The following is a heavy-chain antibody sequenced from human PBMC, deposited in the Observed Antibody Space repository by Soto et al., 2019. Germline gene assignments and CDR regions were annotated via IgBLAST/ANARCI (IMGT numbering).Heavy chain of an antibody. CDR2: IIPIFGTA. D-gene: IGHD2-21*02. CDR3: ARPYCGGDCYSFLSDLRLMLLYGMDV. Sequence: GAPVKVSCEASGGTYSRDAIIWLRQAPGQGLEWMGGIIPIFGTANYAQKFQGRVTITADESTSTAYMELSSLRSEDTAVYYCARPYCGGDCYSFLSDLRLMLLYGMDVWGQGTTVTVSS. V-gene: IGHV1-69*13. J-gene: IGHJ6*02. CDR1: GGTYSRDA.